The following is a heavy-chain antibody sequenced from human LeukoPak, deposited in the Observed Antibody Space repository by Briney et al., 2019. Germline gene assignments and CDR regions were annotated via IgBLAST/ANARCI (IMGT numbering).Heavy chain of an antibody. Sequence: SETLSLPCAVYGGSFSGYYWSWIRQPPGKGLEWIGEINHSGSTNYNPSLKSRVTISVDTSKNQFSLKLSSVTAADTAVYYCARIAAADNYWGQGTLVTVSS. D-gene: IGHD6-13*01. CDR3: ARIAAADNY. J-gene: IGHJ4*02. CDR2: INHSGST. CDR1: GGSFSGYY. V-gene: IGHV4-34*01.